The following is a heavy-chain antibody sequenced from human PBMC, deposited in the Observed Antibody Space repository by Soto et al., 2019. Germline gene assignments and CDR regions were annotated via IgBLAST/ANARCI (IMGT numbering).Heavy chain of an antibody. D-gene: IGHD6-13*01. CDR1: GDSISSISYY. CDR2: IYYTGRT. Sequence: TSETLSLTCTVSGDSISSISYYWGWVRQPPGKGLEWIGTIYYTGRTYCNPSLESRVTISVDTSRNQFSLKLNSVTAADTAVYHCARVWVSYYFDYWGQGSLVTVSS. V-gene: IGHV4-39*01. J-gene: IGHJ4*02. CDR3: ARVWVSYYFDY.